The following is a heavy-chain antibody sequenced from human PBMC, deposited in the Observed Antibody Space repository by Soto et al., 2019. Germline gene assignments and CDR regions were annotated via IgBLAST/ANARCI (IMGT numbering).Heavy chain of an antibody. CDR1: GDSVSSNSAA. Sequence: SQTLSLTCVISGDSVSSNSAAWNWIRQSPSRGLELLGRTYYRSRWYNDYAVSVRSRITVNADTSKNQFSLHLNSVTPEDTAVSCSPGNPSHRWAYIDEWGNGTTVT. V-gene: IGHV6-1*01. CDR2: TYYRSRWYN. D-gene: IGHD1-1*01. CDR3: PGNPSHRWAYIDE. J-gene: IGHJ6*03.